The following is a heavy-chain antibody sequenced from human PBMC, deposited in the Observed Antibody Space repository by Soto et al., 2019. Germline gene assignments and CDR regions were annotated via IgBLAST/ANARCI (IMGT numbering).Heavy chain of an antibody. V-gene: IGHV3-53*01. J-gene: IGHJ4*02. Sequence: EVRLVESGGGLIQPGGSLRLSCAASGVSIISHYMAWVRQAPGMGLEWISLIYAGGSTFYADSVKGRFTISRDNSKNTLYLQMDSLTAEDTAVYYCASGENGYNKFYFDFWGQGTLVTVSS. D-gene: IGHD5-12*01. CDR2: IYAGGST. CDR1: GVSIISHY. CDR3: ASGENGYNKFYFDF.